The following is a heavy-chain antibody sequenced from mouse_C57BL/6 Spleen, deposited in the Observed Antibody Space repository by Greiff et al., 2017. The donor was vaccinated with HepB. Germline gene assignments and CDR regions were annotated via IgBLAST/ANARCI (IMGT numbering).Heavy chain of an antibody. D-gene: IGHD1-1*01. J-gene: IGHJ4*01. CDR2: ISSGSSTI. V-gene: IGHV5-17*01. CDR3: ASLITTVVATDYAMDY. CDR1: GFTFSDYG. Sequence: EVKLMESGGGLVKPGGSLKLSCAASGFTFSDYGMHWVRQAPEKGLEWVAYISSGSSTIYYADTVKGRFTISRDNSKNTLFLQMTSLSSEDTAMYYCASLITTVVATDYAMDYWGQGTSVTVSS.